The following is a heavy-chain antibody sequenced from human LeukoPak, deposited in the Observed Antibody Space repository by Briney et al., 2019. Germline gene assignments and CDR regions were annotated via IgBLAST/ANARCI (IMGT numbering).Heavy chain of an antibody. CDR3: ARLRDSNNWHVFDY. J-gene: IGHJ4*02. Sequence: PSETLSLTCTVSGASIRGFYWSWIRQSPENGLELIGYIYTTWSTYYNPSLGSRGTMSVDPSENRFSLNLSSVTAADTAVYYCARLRDSNNWHVFDYWGQGSLVTVSS. D-gene: IGHD5-24*01. CDR2: IYTTWST. CDR1: GASIRGFY. V-gene: IGHV4-4*08.